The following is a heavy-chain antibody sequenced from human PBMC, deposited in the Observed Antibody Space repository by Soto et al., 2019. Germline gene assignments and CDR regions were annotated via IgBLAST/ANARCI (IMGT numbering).Heavy chain of an antibody. J-gene: IGHJ4*02. CDR3: ARQIFAADY. V-gene: IGHV1-69*01. D-gene: IGHD3-9*01. Sequence: QVQLVQSGAEVKKPGSSVKVSCEAPGGTFDHAAITWVRQAPGQGLEWVGGINPMFNSTHYAPKFQGRVTITADAVTSTAFMELRGLTSDDTAVYYCARQIFAADYWGQGTLLVVSS. CDR1: GGTFDHAA. CDR2: INPMFNST.